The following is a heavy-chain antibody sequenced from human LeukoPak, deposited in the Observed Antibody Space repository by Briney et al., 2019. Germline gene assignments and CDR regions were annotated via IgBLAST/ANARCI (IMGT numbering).Heavy chain of an antibody. Sequence: SETLSLTCTVSGGSISSSSYYWGWIRQPPGKGLEWIGSIYYSGSTNYNPSLKSRVTISVDTSKNQFSLKLSSVTAADTAVYYCARHYGFWSGWSATNTGFDAFDIWGQGTMVTVSS. J-gene: IGHJ3*02. CDR3: ARHYGFWSGWSATNTGFDAFDI. CDR2: IYYSGST. CDR1: GGSISSSSYY. D-gene: IGHD3-3*01. V-gene: IGHV4-39*07.